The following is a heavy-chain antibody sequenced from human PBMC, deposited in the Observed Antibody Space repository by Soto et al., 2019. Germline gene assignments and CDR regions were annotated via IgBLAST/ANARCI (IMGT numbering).Heavy chain of an antibody. CDR2: IKSKTDGETT. V-gene: IGHV3-15*01. CDR3: TTLSAVPIRDY. D-gene: IGHD3-10*01. Sequence: EAQLVESGGGLVKPGGSLRLSCTASRFTFNNAWMSWVRQAPGKGLEWVGRIKSKTDGETTDYAAPVKDRFTISRDDSKNTLYLQMNSLKTEDTAMYYCTTLSAVPIRDYWGQGTLVTVSS. CDR1: RFTFNNAW. J-gene: IGHJ4*02.